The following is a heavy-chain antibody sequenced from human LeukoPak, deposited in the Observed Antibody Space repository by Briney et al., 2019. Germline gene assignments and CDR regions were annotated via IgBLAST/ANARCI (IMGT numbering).Heavy chain of an antibody. Sequence: GGSLRLSCAASGFTFSSYAMHWVRQAPGKGLEWVAVISYDGSNKYYADSVKGRFTISRDNAKNSLYLQMNSLRAEDTAVYYCARVSYDSSGYPLSWGQGTLVTVSS. CDR1: GFTFSSYA. CDR3: ARVSYDSSGYPLS. CDR2: ISYDGSNK. J-gene: IGHJ4*02. D-gene: IGHD3-22*01. V-gene: IGHV3-30-3*01.